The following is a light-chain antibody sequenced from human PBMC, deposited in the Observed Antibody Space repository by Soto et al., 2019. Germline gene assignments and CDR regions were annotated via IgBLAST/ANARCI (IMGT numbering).Light chain of an antibody. J-gene: IGLJ2*01. CDR2: DDS. Sequence: SYELTQPPSVSVAPGQTARITCGGNDIGSYSVHWYQQRPGQAPVLVVYDDSDRPSGIPKRFSGSNSGNTATLAISRVEVGDEADYYCQVWDSSSDHAVFGGGTKLTVL. CDR3: QVWDSSSDHAV. CDR1: DIGSYS. V-gene: IGLV3-21*02.